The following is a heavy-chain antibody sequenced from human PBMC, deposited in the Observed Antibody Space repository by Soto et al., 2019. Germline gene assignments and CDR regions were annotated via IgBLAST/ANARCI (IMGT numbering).Heavy chain of an antibody. CDR1: GYTFSTYW. CDR2: IYPDDSET. J-gene: IGHJ4*02. V-gene: IGHV5-51*01. D-gene: IGHD4-4*01. CDR3: ASQKGLRRNSVPFDY. Sequence: RGESLKISCHGSGYTFSTYWIGWVRQMPGRGLEWMGIIYPDDSETRYSPSFQGLVTISVDKSTNSAYVQWSSLKASDTAIYYCASQKGLRRNSVPFDYWSQGTPVTVSS.